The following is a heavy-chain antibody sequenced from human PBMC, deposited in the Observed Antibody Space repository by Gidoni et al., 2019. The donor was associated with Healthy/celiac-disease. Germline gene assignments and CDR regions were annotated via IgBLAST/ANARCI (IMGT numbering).Heavy chain of an antibody. CDR2: ISSSSSYI. Sequence: EVQLVESGGGLVKPGGSLTLSCAASGFTFSSYSMNWVRQAPGKGLEWVSSISSSSSYIYYADSVKGRFTISRDNAKNSLYLQMNSLRAEDTAVYYCARDGAGATLLDYWGQGTLVTVSS. D-gene: IGHD1-26*01. CDR3: ARDGAGATLLDY. J-gene: IGHJ4*02. V-gene: IGHV3-21*01. CDR1: GFTFSSYS.